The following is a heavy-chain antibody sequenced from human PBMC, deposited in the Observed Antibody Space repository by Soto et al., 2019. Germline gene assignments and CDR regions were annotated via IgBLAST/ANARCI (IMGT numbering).Heavy chain of an antibody. J-gene: IGHJ3*02. CDR3: AKKSGSSGRADAFDI. CDR2: TSSDGSNK. V-gene: IGHV3-30-3*02. D-gene: IGHD6-19*01. Sequence: QVQLVESGGGVVQPGRSLRLSCAASGFTFSSFAMHWVRQAPGKGLEWVAVTSSDGSNKYYADSVKGRFTISRDNSKNTLYLQMNSLRADDTAVYYCAKKSGSSGRADAFDIWGQGTKVTVSA. CDR1: GFTFSSFA.